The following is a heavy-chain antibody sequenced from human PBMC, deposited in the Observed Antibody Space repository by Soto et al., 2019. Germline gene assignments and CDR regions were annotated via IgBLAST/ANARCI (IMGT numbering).Heavy chain of an antibody. CDR3: ARTYYDFWSGYWRWFDP. V-gene: IGHV4-59*01. Sequence: SETLSLTCTVSGGSISGYYWSWIRQPPGKGLEWIGYIYYGGSTNYNPSLKSRVTISIDTSKNQFSLKLSSVTAADTAVYYCARTYYDFWSGYWRWFDPCGKGTLVTVSS. J-gene: IGHJ5*02. CDR2: IYYGGST. D-gene: IGHD3-3*01. CDR1: GGSISGYY.